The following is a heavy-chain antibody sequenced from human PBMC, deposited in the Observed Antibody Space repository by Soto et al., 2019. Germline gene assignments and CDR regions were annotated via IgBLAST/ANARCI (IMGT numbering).Heavy chain of an antibody. D-gene: IGHD1-26*01. CDR2: INSDGSST. J-gene: IGHJ2*01. CDR3: ARGGSLNWYFDL. CDR1: GFTFSSYW. Sequence: EVQLVESGGGLVQPGGSLRLSCAASGFTFSSYWMHWVRQAPGKGLVWVSRINSDGSSTSYADSVKGRFTISRDNAKSTLYLQMNSLRAEDTAVYYCARGGSLNWYFDLWGHSTLVTVSS. V-gene: IGHV3-74*01.